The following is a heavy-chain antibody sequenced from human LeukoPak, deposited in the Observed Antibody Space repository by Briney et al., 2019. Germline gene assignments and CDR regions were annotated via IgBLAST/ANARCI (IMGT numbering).Heavy chain of an antibody. CDR2: IIPIFGTA. Sequence: GASVKVSCKASGGTFSSYAISWVRQAPGQGLEWMGGIIPIFGTANYAQKFQVRVTITADKSTSTAYMELSSLRSEDTAVYYCAQGAISYYMDVWGKGTTVTVSS. CDR1: GGTFSSYA. V-gene: IGHV1-69*06. CDR3: AQGAISYYMDV. D-gene: IGHD2-2*01. J-gene: IGHJ6*03.